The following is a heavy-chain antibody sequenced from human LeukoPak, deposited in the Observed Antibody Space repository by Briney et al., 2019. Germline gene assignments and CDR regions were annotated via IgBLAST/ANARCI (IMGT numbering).Heavy chain of an antibody. CDR3: ARDLTGVGHFDY. V-gene: IGHV3-30*01. CDR1: GFTFSSYA. Sequence: GGSLRLSCAASGFTFSSYAMHWFRQAPGKGPEWVAVISDDGSNKYYADSVKGRFTISRDNSKNTLYLQMNSLRAEDTAVYYCARDLTGVGHFDYWGQGTLVTVSS. CDR2: ISDDGSNK. J-gene: IGHJ4*02. D-gene: IGHD3-3*01.